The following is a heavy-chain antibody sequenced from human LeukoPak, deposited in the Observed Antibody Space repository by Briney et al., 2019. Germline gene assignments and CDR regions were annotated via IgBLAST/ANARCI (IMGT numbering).Heavy chain of an antibody. CDR1: GFTFSSYW. CDR2: IKQDGSEK. V-gene: IGHV3-7*03. Sequence: GGSLRLSCAASGFTFSSYWMSWVRQAPGKGLEWVANIKQDGSEKYYVDSVKGRFTISRDNAKNSLSLQMNSLRVEDTALYYCARGGISIFGVVIYMDVWGKGTTVTVSS. D-gene: IGHD3-3*01. J-gene: IGHJ6*03. CDR3: ARGGISIFGVVIYMDV.